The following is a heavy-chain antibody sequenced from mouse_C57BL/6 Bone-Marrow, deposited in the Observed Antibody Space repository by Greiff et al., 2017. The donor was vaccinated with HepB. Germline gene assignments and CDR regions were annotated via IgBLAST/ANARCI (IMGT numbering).Heavy chain of an antibody. CDR1: GYTFTGYW. CDR2: ILPGSGST. V-gene: IGHV1-9*01. Sequence: VQLQQSGAELMKPGASVKLSCKATGYTFTGYWIEWVKQRPGHGLEWIGEILPGSGSTNYNEKFKGKATFTADTSSNTAYMQLSSLTTEDSGIYYCARALVITTVVRYYAMDYWGQGTSVTVSS. CDR3: ARALVITTVVRYYAMDY. J-gene: IGHJ4*01. D-gene: IGHD1-1*01.